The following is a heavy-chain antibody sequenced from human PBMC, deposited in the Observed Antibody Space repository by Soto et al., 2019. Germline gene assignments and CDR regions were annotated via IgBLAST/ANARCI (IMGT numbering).Heavy chain of an antibody. D-gene: IGHD2-2*01. V-gene: IGHV3-21*01. CDR3: ARVVVVPAAGIDY. CDR1: GFTFSSYS. J-gene: IGHJ4*02. Sequence: EVQLVESGGGLVKPGGSLRLSCAASGFTFSSYSMNWVRQAPGKGLEWVSSISSSSSYIYYADSVKGRCTISRDNAKNSLYLQMNSLRAEDPAVYYCARVVVVPAAGIDYWGQGALVTVSS. CDR2: ISSSSSYI.